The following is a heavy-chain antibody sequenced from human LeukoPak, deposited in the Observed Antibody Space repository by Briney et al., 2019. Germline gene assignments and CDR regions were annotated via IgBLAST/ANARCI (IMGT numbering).Heavy chain of an antibody. CDR2: INPSGGST. CDR3: ARDPPGCSGGSCYPSYYFDY. CDR1: GYTFTSYY. J-gene: IGHJ4*02. D-gene: IGHD2-15*01. Sequence: GASVKVSCKASGYTFTSYYMHWVRQAPGQGLEWMGIINPSGGSTSYAQKFQGRVTMTRDTSTSTVYMELSSLRSEDTAVYYCARDPPGCSGGSCYPSYYFDYWGQGTLVSFSS. V-gene: IGHV1-46*01.